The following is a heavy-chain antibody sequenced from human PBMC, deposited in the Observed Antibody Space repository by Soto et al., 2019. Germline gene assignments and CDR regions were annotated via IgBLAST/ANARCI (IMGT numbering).Heavy chain of an antibody. CDR3: ARCIQQDDYYGMDV. J-gene: IGHJ6*02. V-gene: IGHV1-18*01. CDR2: ISADNGNT. CDR1: GYTFYSHS. Sequence: QAQLVQSGAEVKKHGASVKVSCKASGYTFYSHSISWVRQAPGQGLEWMGRISADNGNTKYAQKFRGRVTMTTDTSTSTVYMELSNLRSDNTAVYYYARCIQQDDYYGMDVWGQGTTVTVSS. D-gene: IGHD1-1*01.